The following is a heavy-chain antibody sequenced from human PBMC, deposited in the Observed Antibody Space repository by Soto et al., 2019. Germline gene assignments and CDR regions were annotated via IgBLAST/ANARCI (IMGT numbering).Heavy chain of an antibody. CDR1: GNTFTGYF. CDR3: ARVIRGAYYNSPLDT. D-gene: IGHD3-10*01. CDR2: INPYSGGA. V-gene: IGHV1-2*02. J-gene: IGHJ5*02. Sequence: GAPVKVSCKASGNTFTGYFMHWGRQAPGQRLERMGWINPYSGGADYAQSFQGRVTMTRDTSISTVYMELSRLRFDDTAVYYCARVIRGAYYNSPLDTWGQGTVVTVSS.